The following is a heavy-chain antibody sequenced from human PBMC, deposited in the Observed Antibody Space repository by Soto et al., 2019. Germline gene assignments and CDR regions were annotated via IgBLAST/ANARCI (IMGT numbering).Heavy chain of an antibody. D-gene: IGHD3-9*01. CDR3: AREYFSSQSLNFDY. CDR2: ISSSSSYI. V-gene: IGHV3-21*01. CDR1: GCTFSSYS. J-gene: IGHJ4*02. Sequence: GGSLSLSCSASGCTFSSYSMNWVRTAPGKGLEWVSSISSSSSYIYYADSVKGRFTISRDNAKNSLYLQMNSLRAEDTSVYYCAREYFSSQSLNFDYWGQGTLVTVSS.